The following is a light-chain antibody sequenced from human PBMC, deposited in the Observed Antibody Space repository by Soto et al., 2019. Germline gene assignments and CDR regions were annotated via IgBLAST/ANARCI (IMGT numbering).Light chain of an antibody. Sequence: EIVLTQSPATLSLSPGERATLSCMTSQSVSSYLAWYQQKPGQAPRLLIYDASNRATGIPARFSGSGSGTDVTLTISSREPEDFAVYYCQQRRNWPPLTFGGGTKVEIK. CDR1: QSVSSY. J-gene: IGKJ4*01. V-gene: IGKV3-11*01. CDR3: QQRRNWPPLT. CDR2: DAS.